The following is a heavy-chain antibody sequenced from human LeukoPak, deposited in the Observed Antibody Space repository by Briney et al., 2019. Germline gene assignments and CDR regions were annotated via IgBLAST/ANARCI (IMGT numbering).Heavy chain of an antibody. CDR2: IIPIFGTA. CDR1: GGTFSSYA. J-gene: IGHJ4*02. Sequence: ASVTVSCKASGGTFSSYAISWVRQAPGQGLEWMGGIIPIFGTANYAQKFQGRVTITADESTSTAYMELSSLRSEDTAVYYCASRDRGYSYGLLFDYWGQGTLVPVSS. CDR3: ASRDRGYSYGLLFDY. V-gene: IGHV1-69*13. D-gene: IGHD5-18*01.